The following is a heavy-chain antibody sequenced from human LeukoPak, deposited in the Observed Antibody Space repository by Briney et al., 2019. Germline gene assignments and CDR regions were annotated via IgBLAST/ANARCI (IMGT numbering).Heavy chain of an antibody. CDR1: GGSISSYY. J-gene: IGHJ4*02. CDR3: ARKTGDLYYFDY. V-gene: IGHV4-59*08. Sequence: ASETLSLTCTVSGGSISSYYWSWIRQPPGKGLEWMGYIYYSGSTNYNPSLKSQVTISVDTSKNQCSLKLSSVTAADTAVYYCARKTGDLYYFDYWGQGTLVTVSS. D-gene: IGHD7-27*01. CDR2: IYYSGST.